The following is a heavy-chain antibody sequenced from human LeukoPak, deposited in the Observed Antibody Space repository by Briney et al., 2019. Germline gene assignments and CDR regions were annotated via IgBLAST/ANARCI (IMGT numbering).Heavy chain of an antibody. V-gene: IGHV1-18*01. D-gene: IGHD3-22*01. J-gene: IGHJ4*02. CDR3: ARAYYDSSAFDY. CDR1: GYTFINYG. CDR2: ISTYNGNT. Sequence: ASVKVSCKASGYTFINYGISWVRQAPGQGLEWMGWISTYNGNTNYAQKLQGRVTMTTDTSTSTAYMELRSLRSDDTAVYYCARAYYDSSAFDYWGQGPLVPVSS.